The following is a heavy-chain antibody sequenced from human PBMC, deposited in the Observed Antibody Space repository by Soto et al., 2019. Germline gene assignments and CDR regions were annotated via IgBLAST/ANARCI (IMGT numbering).Heavy chain of an antibody. D-gene: IGHD2-15*01. V-gene: IGHV4-34*01. J-gene: IGHJ2*01. Sequence: QVQLQQWGAGLLKPSETLSLTCAVYGGSFSGYYWSWIRQPPGKGLEWIGEINHSGSTNYNPSLKSRVTISVDTSKNQFSLKLSSVTAADTAVYYCSRGGRSRGSCYSDPYFDLWGRGSLVTVSS. CDR3: SRGGRSRGSCYSDPYFDL. CDR2: INHSGST. CDR1: GGSFSGYY.